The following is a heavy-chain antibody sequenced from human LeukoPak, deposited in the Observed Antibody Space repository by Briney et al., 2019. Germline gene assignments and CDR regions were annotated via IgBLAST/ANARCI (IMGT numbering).Heavy chain of an antibody. CDR2: IYYSGSP. D-gene: IGHD4-17*01. V-gene: IGHV4-59*01. CDR1: GGSISSYY. J-gene: IGHJ4*02. Sequence: PSETLSLTCTVSGGSISSYYWSWIRQPPGKGLEWIGYIYYSGSPNYNPSLKSRVTISVDTSKNQFSLKLSSVTAADTAVYYCARSATVTLTTYFDYWGQGTLVTVSS. CDR3: ARSATVTLTTYFDY.